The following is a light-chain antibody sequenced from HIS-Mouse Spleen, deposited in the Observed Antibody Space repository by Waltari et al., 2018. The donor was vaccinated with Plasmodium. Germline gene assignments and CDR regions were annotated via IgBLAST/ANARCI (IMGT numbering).Light chain of an antibody. CDR3: QTWGTGNWV. J-gene: IGLJ3*02. Sequence: QSALTQPTSVSGSPGQSITISCPGPSRDVGGYHYVSWYQQHPGKAPKLMIYDVSKRPSGVPDRFSGSKSGNTASLTISSLQSEDEADYYCQTWGTGNWVFGGGTKLTVL. CDR1: SRDVGGYHY. V-gene: IGLV2-11*01. CDR2: DVS.